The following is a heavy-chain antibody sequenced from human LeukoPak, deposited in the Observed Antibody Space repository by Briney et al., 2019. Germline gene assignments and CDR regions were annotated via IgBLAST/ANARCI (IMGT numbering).Heavy chain of an antibody. CDR3: ARVGSPGPGYYYYMDV. V-gene: IGHV3-21*01. Sequence: GGSPRLSCAASGFTFSSYSMNWVRQAPGKGLEWVSSISSSSSYIYYADSVKGRFTISRDNAKNSLYLQMNSLRAEDTAVYYCARVGSPGPGYYYYMDVWGKGTTVTISS. J-gene: IGHJ6*03. CDR2: ISSSSSYI. CDR1: GFTFSSYS.